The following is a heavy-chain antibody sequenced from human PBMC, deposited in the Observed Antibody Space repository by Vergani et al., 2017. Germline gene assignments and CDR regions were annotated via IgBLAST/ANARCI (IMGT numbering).Heavy chain of an antibody. D-gene: IGHD4-11*01. V-gene: IGHV4-34*01. J-gene: IGHJ6*03. CDR1: GGSFTSYH. CDR3: ARVNTETNGHLYYYYYMDV. Sequence: QVQLQQWGGGLLKPSETLSLTCVVNGGSFTSYHWTWIRQSPGEGLEWVGDIDHTGRPDYNPSLKCRLTMSVDKSRHQFSLTLNSVTATDTAIYFCARVNTETNGHLYYYYYMDVWGQGTAVTVS. CDR2: IDHTGRP.